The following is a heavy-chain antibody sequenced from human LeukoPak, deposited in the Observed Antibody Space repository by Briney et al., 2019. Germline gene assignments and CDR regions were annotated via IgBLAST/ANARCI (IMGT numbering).Heavy chain of an antibody. CDR1: GFTFSSYG. V-gene: IGHV3-30*03. J-gene: IGHJ4*02. Sequence: PGGSLRLSCAAAGFTFSSYGMHWVRQAPGKGLEWVAVISYDGSNKYYADSVKGRFTISRDNSKNTRYLQMNSLRAEDTAVYYCVTTLEPTPLVPPPFDYWGEGTLVTVSS. CDR3: VTTLEPTPLVPPPFDY. CDR2: ISYDGSNK. D-gene: IGHD6-13*01.